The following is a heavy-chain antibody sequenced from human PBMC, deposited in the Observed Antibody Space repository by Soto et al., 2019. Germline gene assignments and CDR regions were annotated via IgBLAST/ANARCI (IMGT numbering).Heavy chain of an antibody. CDR2: FDPEDGET. V-gene: IGHV1-24*01. Sequence: ASVKVSCKVSGYTLTEVSMHWVRQAPGKGLEWMGGFDPEDGETFYAQKFQGRVTMTEDTSTNTAYLELSSLRSEDTAVYHCATLSVAAPSCYYYHGMDVWGQGTTVTVSS. CDR3: ATLSVAAPSCYYYHGMDV. CDR1: GYTLTEVS. J-gene: IGHJ6*02. D-gene: IGHD6-19*01.